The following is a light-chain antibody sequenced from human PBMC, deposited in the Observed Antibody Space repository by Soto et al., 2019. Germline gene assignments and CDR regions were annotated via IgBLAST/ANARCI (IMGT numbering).Light chain of an antibody. CDR1: QSISSY. CDR3: QQSYSTPLIT. V-gene: IGKV1-39*01. Sequence: DIQMTHSPSSLSASVGGRVTITFRSSQSISSYLNWYQQKPGKAPKLLIYAASSLQSGVPSMFSGSGSGTDFTLTISSLQPEDFATYYCQQSYSTPLITFGQGTRLEIK. J-gene: IGKJ5*01. CDR2: AAS.